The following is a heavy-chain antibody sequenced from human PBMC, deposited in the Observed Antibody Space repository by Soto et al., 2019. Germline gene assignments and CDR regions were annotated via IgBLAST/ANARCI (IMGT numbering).Heavy chain of an antibody. CDR3: TTVYSSGWDLDAFDI. V-gene: IGHV3-15*07. CDR2: IKSKTDGGTT. CDR1: GFTFSNAW. Sequence: PGGSLRLSCAASGFTFSNAWMNWVRQAPGKGPEWVGRIKSKTDGGTTDYAAPVKGRFTISRDDSKNTLYLQMNSLKTEDTAVYYCTTVYSSGWDLDAFDIWGQGTMVTVSS. J-gene: IGHJ3*02. D-gene: IGHD6-19*01.